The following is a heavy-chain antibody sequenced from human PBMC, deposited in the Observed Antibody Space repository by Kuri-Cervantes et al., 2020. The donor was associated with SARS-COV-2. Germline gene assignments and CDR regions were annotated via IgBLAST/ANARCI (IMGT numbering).Heavy chain of an antibody. J-gene: IGHJ3*02. D-gene: IGHD4-23*01. CDR2: INPNSGGT. V-gene: IGHV1-2*06. Sequence: ASVKVSCKASGYTFTGYYMHWVRQAPGQGLEWMGRINPNSGGTNYAQKFQGRVTMTRDTSISTAYMELSRLRSDDTAVYYCARDPGGLDVFDIWGQGTMVTVSS. CDR1: GYTFTGYY. CDR3: ARDPGGLDVFDI.